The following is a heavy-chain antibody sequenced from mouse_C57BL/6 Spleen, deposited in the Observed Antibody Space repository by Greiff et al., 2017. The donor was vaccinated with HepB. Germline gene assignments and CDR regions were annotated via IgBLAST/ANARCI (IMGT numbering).Heavy chain of an antibody. CDR2: ISSGSSTI. J-gene: IGHJ4*01. Sequence: EVQLVESGGGLVKPGESLKLSCAASGFTLSDYGMHWVRQAPEKGLEWVAYISSGSSTIYYADTVKGRFTISRDNAKNTLFLQMTSLRSEDTAMYYCARTSPPMDYWGQGTSVTVSS. V-gene: IGHV5-17*01. CDR1: GFTLSDYG. CDR3: ARTSPPMDY.